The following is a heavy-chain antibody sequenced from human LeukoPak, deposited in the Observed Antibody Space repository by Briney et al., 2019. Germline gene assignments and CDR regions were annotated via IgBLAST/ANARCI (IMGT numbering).Heavy chain of an antibody. V-gene: IGHV3-33*01. J-gene: IGHJ6*02. CDR2: IWYDGSNK. CDR3: ASHRDYYYGMDV. CDR1: GFTFSSYG. Sequence: GGSLRLSCAASGFTFSSYGMHWVSQAPGKGLEWVAVIWYDGSNKYYADSVKGRFTISRDNSKNTLYLQMNSLRAEDTAVYYCASHRDYYYGMDVWGQGTTVTVSS.